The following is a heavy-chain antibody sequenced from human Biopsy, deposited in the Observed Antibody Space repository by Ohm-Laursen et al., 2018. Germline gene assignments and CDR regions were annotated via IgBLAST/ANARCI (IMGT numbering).Heavy chain of an antibody. D-gene: IGHD2-15*01. CDR2: ISNSGNT. V-gene: IGHV4-59*08. CDR1: GDSINSSY. CDR3: ARRGSGGRSFDY. J-gene: IGHJ4*02. Sequence: SDTLSLTCTVSGDSINSSYWSWIRQPPGKGLEWIGFISNSGNTNYNPPLKSRVTISVDTSKNQISLKLDSVTVADTAVFYCARRGSGGRSFDYWGQGSLVTVSS.